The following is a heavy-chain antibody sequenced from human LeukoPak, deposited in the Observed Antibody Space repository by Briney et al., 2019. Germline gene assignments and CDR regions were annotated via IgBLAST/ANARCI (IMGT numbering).Heavy chain of an antibody. CDR1: GGSFSGYY. J-gene: IGHJ4*02. V-gene: IGHV4-34*01. CDR2: INHSGST. D-gene: IGHD5-18*01. CDR3: ARTTRIQLWSIHLFRGGNFDY. Sequence: PSETLSLTCAVYGGSFSGYYWSWIRQPPGKGLEWIGEINHSGSTNYNPSLKSRVTISVDTSKNQFSLKLSSVTAADTAVYYCARTTRIQLWSIHLFRGGNFDYWGQGTLVTVSS.